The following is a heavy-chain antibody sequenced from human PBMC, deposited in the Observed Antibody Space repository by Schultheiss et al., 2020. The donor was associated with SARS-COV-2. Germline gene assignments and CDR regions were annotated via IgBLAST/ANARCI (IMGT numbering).Heavy chain of an antibody. D-gene: IGHD4-17*01. CDR1: GFTFSDYY. V-gene: IGHV3-11*04. J-gene: IGHJ4*02. CDR3: ARDIWTTWERGDDY. Sequence: GESLKISCAASGFTFSDYYMSWIRQAPGKGLEWVSYISSSGSTIYYADSVKGRFTISRDNAKNSLYLQMNSLRAEDTAVYYCARDIWTTWERGDDYWGQGTLVTVSS. CDR2: ISSSGSTI.